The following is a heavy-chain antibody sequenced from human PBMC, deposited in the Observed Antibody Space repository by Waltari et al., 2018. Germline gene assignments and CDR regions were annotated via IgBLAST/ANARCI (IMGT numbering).Heavy chain of an antibody. CDR1: GVSITSNSHY. CDR3: ATYIGASVGTAAFDV. D-gene: IGHD5-12*01. V-gene: IGHV4-39*01. Sequence: QLQLQESGSSLARPSETLSLICGVLGVSITSNSHYSAWIRQSPGQGLEWIVTVSYSGTTYISPSLKSRVSVSRDTSKNQVSLILGSVTAADMAVYYCATYIGASVGTAAFDVWGQGTMVTVSS. J-gene: IGHJ3*01. CDR2: VSYSGTT.